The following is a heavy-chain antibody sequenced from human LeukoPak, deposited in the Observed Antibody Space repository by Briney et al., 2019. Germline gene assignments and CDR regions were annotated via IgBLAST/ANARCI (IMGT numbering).Heavy chain of an antibody. CDR2: IDPSDSYT. Sequence: PGESLRISCKGSGYSFTIYWISWVRQMPGKGLEWMASIDPSDSYTNYSPSFQGHVTISADKSINTAYLHWSSLQATDTAMYYCARHPGYIYGSDYWGQGTLVTVSS. CDR3: ARHPGYIYGSDY. CDR1: GYSFTIYW. J-gene: IGHJ4*02. D-gene: IGHD5-18*01. V-gene: IGHV5-10-1*01.